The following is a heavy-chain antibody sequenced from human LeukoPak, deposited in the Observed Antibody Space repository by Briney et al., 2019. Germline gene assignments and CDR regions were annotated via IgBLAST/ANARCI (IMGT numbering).Heavy chain of an antibody. CDR3: ARIVGATGLDY. CDR2: INHSGST. Sequence: SETLSLTCAVYGGSFSGYYWSWIRQPPGKGLEWIGEINHSGSTNYNPSLKSRVTISVDTSKNQFSLKLSSVTAADTAVYYCARIVGATGLDYWGQGTLVTVSS. J-gene: IGHJ4*02. CDR1: GGSFSGYY. V-gene: IGHV4-34*01. D-gene: IGHD1-26*01.